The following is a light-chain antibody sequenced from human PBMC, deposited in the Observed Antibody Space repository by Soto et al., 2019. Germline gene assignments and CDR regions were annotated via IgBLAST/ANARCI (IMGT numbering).Light chain of an antibody. CDR2: GAS. Sequence: EIVLTQSPGTLSLSPGERATLSCRASQSVSNRYLAWYQQKPGQAPRLLIYGASSRATGIPDRFSGSGSGTDFTLTISRLEPEDFAVYWCQHFGNSPTFGQGTKVDIK. CDR3: QHFGNSPT. J-gene: IGKJ1*01. CDR1: QSVSNRY. V-gene: IGKV3-20*01.